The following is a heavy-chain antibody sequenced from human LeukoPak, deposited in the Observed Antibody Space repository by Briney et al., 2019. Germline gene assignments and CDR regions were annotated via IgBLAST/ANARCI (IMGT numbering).Heavy chain of an antibody. CDR2: IRYDGSNK. J-gene: IGHJ5*02. D-gene: IGHD6-19*01. Sequence: PGGSLRLSCAASGFTFSSYGMHWVRQAPGKGLEWVGFIRYDGSNKYYADSVKGRFTISRDNSKNTLYLQMNSLRAEDTAVYYCAKDVYSSGWNDWFDPWGQGTLVIVSS. V-gene: IGHV3-30*02. CDR3: AKDVYSSGWNDWFDP. CDR1: GFTFSSYG.